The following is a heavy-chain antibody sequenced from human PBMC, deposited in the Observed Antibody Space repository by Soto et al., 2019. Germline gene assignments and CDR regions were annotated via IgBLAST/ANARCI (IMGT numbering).Heavy chain of an antibody. CDR1: GGSISHTTYY. Sequence: QLQLQESGPRLVKPSETLSLTCTVSGGSISHTTYYWGWIRQPPWKGLERIGSIYYSGSTYSNPSLKCRVTIAVDTSKNQFSLKLSSVTAADTAVYYCARGAGSYSNYWGQGTLVTVSS. D-gene: IGHD3-10*01. V-gene: IGHV4-39*01. J-gene: IGHJ4*02. CDR3: ARGAGSYSNY. CDR2: IYYSGST.